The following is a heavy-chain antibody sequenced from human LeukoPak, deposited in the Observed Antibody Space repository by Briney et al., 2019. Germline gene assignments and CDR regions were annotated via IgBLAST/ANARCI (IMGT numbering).Heavy chain of an antibody. CDR2: INRSGST. CDR1: GGSFSGYY. CDR3: ARSPSYDTNGYYYDY. D-gene: IGHD3-22*01. V-gene: IGHV4-34*01. Sequence: PSETLSLTRAAYGGSFSGYYWSWIRQPPGKGLEWIGEINRSGSTHYNPSLKSRVTISIDTSRNQFSLKLSSLTAADTAVYYCARSPSYDTNGYYYDYWGQGTLVTVSS. J-gene: IGHJ4*02.